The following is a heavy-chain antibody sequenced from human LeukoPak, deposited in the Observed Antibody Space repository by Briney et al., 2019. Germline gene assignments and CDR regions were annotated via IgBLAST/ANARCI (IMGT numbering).Heavy chain of an antibody. Sequence: SETLSLTCTVSGGSISSSSYYWGWIRQPPGKGLEWIGSIYYSGSTNYNPSLKSRVTISVDTSKNQFSLKLSSVTAADTAVYYCARDHGIVGATGFGYWGQGTLVTVSS. CDR2: IYYSGST. V-gene: IGHV4-39*07. CDR1: GGSISSSSYY. CDR3: ARDHGIVGATGFGY. D-gene: IGHD1-26*01. J-gene: IGHJ4*02.